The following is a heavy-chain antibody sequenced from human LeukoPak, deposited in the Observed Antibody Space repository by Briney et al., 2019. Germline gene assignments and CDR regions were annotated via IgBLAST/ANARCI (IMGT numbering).Heavy chain of an antibody. Sequence: PSETLSLTCTVSGGSISSSSYYWGWIRQPPGKGLEWVGSIYYSGSTFHNPSLQSRVTISVDTSKNQCSLKRSSVTAADTAVYYCASYGSEQLWGQGTLVTVSS. CDR1: GGSISSSSYY. D-gene: IGHD3-10*01. CDR2: IYYSGST. CDR3: ASYGSEQL. V-gene: IGHV4-39*01. J-gene: IGHJ4*02.